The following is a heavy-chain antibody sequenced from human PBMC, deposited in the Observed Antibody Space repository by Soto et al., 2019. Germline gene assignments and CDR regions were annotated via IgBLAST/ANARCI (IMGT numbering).Heavy chain of an antibody. D-gene: IGHD2-2*01. V-gene: IGHV3-23*01. CDR3: AKDYSGGGSSTSLGHY. Sequence: SLRLSCAASGFTFSSYAMSWVRQAPGKGLEWVSAISGSGGSTYYADSVKGRFTISRDNSKNTLYLQMNSLRAEDTAVYYCAKDYSGGGSSTSLGHYWGQGTLVTVSS. J-gene: IGHJ4*02. CDR2: ISGSGGST. CDR1: GFTFSSYA.